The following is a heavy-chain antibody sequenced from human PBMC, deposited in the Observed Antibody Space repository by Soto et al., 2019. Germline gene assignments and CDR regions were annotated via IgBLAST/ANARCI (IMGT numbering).Heavy chain of an antibody. CDR3: AKGAWYYDILTGYGYFEY. Sequence: EVQLLESGGGLVQPGGSLRLSCAASGFTFSSYAMSWVRLAPGKGLEWVSGISGSGISTYYADSVKGRFTISRDNSKNTLYLQMNSLRAEDTAVYYCAKGAWYYDILTGYGYFEYWGQGTLVTVSS. CDR1: GFTFSSYA. D-gene: IGHD3-9*01. CDR2: ISGSGIST. J-gene: IGHJ4*02. V-gene: IGHV3-23*01.